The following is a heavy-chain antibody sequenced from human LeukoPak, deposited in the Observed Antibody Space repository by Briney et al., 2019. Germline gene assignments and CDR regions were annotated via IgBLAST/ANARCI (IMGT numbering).Heavy chain of an antibody. CDR3: ARTGVGYCTNGVCYEVDY. D-gene: IGHD2-8*01. J-gene: IGHJ4*02. V-gene: IGHV1-8*01. Sequence: ASVKVSCKASRYTFTSYDINWVRQATGQGLEWMGWMNPNSGNTGYAQKFQGRVTMTRNTSISTAYMELSSLRSEDTAVYYCARTGVGYCTNGVCYEVDYWGQGTLVTVSS. CDR1: RYTFTSYD. CDR2: MNPNSGNT.